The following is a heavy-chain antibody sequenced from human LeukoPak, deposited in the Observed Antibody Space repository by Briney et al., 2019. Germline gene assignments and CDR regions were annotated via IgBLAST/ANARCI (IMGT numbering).Heavy chain of an antibody. V-gene: IGHV3-20*04. Sequence: PGGSLRLSCAASGSTFDDYGMSWVRQVPGKGLEWVSGINWNGRSTAYADSVKGRFTISGDNAKNSLYLQMNSLRAEDTAFYYCARGGITIFGGIIYQDYWGQGTLVTVSS. CDR2: INWNGRST. CDR1: GSTFDDYG. D-gene: IGHD3-3*01. J-gene: IGHJ4*02. CDR3: ARGGITIFGGIIYQDY.